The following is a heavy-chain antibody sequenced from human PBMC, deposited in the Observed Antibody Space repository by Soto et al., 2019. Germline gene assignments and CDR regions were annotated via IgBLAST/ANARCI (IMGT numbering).Heavy chain of an antibody. D-gene: IGHD6-13*01. V-gene: IGHV1-69*01. CDR3: ARNRDAWEIIDSYSSSWYCEY. J-gene: IGHJ4*02. Sequence: QVQLVQSGAEVKMPGSSVKVSCKASGGTFSSYAISWLRQAPGQGLEWMGGIIPIFGTANYAQKFQGRVTITADESTSTAYIELSSLRSEETAVYYCARNRDAWEIIDSYSSSWYCEYLGQGNLVNVSS. CDR1: GGTFSSYA. CDR2: IIPIFGTA.